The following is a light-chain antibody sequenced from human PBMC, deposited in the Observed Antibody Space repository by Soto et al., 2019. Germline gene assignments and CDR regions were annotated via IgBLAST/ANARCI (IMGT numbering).Light chain of an antibody. J-gene: IGKJ2*01. CDR3: LQYGTSPMYT. CDR1: QSVSSNY. CDR2: GAS. V-gene: IGKV3-20*01. Sequence: ENVLTQSPGTLSLSPGERATLSCRASQSVSSNYLAWYQQKPGQAPRLLIYGASNRATGIPDRFSGSGSGTDFTLTISRLEPEDFAVYYCLQYGTSPMYTFGQGTKLEIK.